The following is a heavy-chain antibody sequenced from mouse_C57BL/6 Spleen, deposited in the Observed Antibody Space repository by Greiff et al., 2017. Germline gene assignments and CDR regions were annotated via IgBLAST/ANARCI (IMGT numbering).Heavy chain of an antibody. Sequence: QVQLQQPGAELVRPGSSVKLSCKASGYTFTSYWMDWVKQRPGQGLEWIGNIYPSDSETHYNQKFKDKATLTVDKSSSTAYMQLSSLTSEDSAVYYCARNYGSNYDYAMGYWGQGTSVTVSS. CDR2: IYPSDSET. CDR3: ARNYGSNYDYAMGY. V-gene: IGHV1-61*01. J-gene: IGHJ4*01. CDR1: GYTFTSYW. D-gene: IGHD1-1*01.